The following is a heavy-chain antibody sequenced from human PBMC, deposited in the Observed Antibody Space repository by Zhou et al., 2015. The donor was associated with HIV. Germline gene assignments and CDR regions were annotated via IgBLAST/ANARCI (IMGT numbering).Heavy chain of an antibody. CDR3: ARGGIGRYCSGGGCYCDY. CDR2: MNPSGGST. J-gene: IGHJ4*02. CDR1: GYTLTSYS. Sequence: QVQLMQSGAEVKKPGASVKVSCKSSGYTLTSYSMHWVRQAPGQGLEWMGMMNPSGGSTTYAQKFQGRLTMTRDTSTSTVYMEVSSLRSDDTAVYYCARGGIGRYCSGGGCYCDYWGQGTLGHRLL. V-gene: IGHV1-46*01. D-gene: IGHD2-15*01.